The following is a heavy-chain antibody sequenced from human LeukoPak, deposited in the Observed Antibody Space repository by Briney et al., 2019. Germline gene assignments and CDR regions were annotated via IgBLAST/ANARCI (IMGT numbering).Heavy chain of an antibody. J-gene: IGHJ6*02. CDR1: GYSCSSYW. CDR3: ARRGEGYFDLDV. V-gene: IGHV5-51*01. Sequence: GESLKICCEGCGYSCSSYWIGWVRQIPGKGLEWMGIIYPGDSDTRYSPSFQGQVTISADKSISTAYLQWSSLKASDTAMYYCARRGEGYFDLDVWGQGTTVTVSS. D-gene: IGHD3-9*01. CDR2: IYPGDSDT.